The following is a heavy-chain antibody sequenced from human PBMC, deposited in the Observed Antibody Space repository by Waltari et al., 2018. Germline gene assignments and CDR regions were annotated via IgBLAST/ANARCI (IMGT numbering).Heavy chain of an antibody. Sequence: QVQLVESGGGVVQPGRSLRLSCAASGFTFSSYAMHWVRQAPGKGLGGVEVMAYDGTNNYYADAGKGRCTISRDKSKNTLYLQMTSLRAEDTDVYYGARDSAYSSSWYGLDPWGQGTLVTVSS. D-gene: IGHD6-13*01. J-gene: IGHJ5*02. CDR2: MAYDGTNN. CDR1: GFTFSSYA. CDR3: ARDSAYSSSWYGLDP. V-gene: IGHV3-30-3*01.